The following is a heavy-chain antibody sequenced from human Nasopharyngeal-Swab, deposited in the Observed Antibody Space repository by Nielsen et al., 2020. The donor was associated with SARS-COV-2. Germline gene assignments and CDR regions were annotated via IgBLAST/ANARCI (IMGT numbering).Heavy chain of an antibody. Sequence: GGSLRLSCAASGFTFSSYGMHWVRQAPGKGLEWVAVISYDGSNKYYADSVKGRFTISRHNSKNTLYLQMNSLRAEDTAVYYCARVPYDILHFRGGMDVWGQGTTVTVSS. CDR2: ISYDGSNK. J-gene: IGHJ6*02. D-gene: IGHD3-9*01. CDR1: GFTFSSYG. CDR3: ARVPYDILHFRGGMDV. V-gene: IGHV3-30*03.